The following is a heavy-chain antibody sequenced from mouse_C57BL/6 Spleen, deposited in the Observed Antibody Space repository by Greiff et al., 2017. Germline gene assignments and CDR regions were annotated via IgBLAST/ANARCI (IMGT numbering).Heavy chain of an antibody. V-gene: IGHV1-9*01. CDR3: ASRDSSGYVTWFAY. CDR2: ILPGSGST. D-gene: IGHD3-2*02. Sequence: QVQLQQSGAELMKPGASVKLSCKASGYTFTGYWIEWVKQRPGHGLEWIGEILPGSGSTNYNEKFKGKATFTADTSSNTAYMQLSSMTTEDSAIYYCASRDSSGYVTWFAYWGQGTLVTVSA. J-gene: IGHJ3*01. CDR1: GYTFTGYW.